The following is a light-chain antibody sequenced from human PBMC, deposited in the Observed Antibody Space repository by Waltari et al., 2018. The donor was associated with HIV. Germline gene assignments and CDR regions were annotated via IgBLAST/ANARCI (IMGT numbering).Light chain of an antibody. Sequence: SYELTQPPSVSVSPGQTARITCSGDALPTQSAFWYQQKPGQAPIVVIYKDNERSSGIPERFSGSSSGTTVTLTISGVQAEDEADYYCQSADSSSTSIVFGGGTKLTVL. CDR1: ALPTQS. CDR3: QSADSSSTSIV. V-gene: IGLV3-25*03. J-gene: IGLJ2*01. CDR2: KDN.